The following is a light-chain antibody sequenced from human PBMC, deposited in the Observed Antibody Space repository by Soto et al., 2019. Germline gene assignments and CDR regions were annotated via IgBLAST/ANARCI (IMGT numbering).Light chain of an antibody. J-gene: IGLJ2*01. V-gene: IGLV2-8*01. CDR3: SSYAGNSIVL. Sequence: QSALTQPPSASGSPGQSVTISCTGTSSDVGGYNYVSWYQQHPGKAPKLMIYEITKRPSGVPDRFSGSKSGNTASLTVSGLQAEDEADYYCSSYAGNSIVLFGGGTKLT. CDR1: SSDVGGYNY. CDR2: EIT.